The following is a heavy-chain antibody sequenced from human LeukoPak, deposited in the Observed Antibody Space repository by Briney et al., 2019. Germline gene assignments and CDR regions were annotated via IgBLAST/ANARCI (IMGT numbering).Heavy chain of an antibody. D-gene: IGHD6-13*01. Sequence: KPSETLSLTCTVSGGSISSYYWSWIRQPPGKGLEWIGYIYYTGSTYVNPSLKSRVSISRDTSKNQFSLKLSSVTAADTAVYYCARALTYSSSSVSAFDFWGQGTMVTLSS. CDR3: ARALTYSSSSVSAFDF. V-gene: IGHV4-59*01. CDR2: IYYTGST. J-gene: IGHJ3*01. CDR1: GGSISSYY.